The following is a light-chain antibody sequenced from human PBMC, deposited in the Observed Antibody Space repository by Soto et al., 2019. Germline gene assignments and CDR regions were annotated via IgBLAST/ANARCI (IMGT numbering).Light chain of an antibody. Sequence: QSVLTQPASASVTPGQRVTISCSGGASNIGRNTVNWYQDLPGTAPKLLISSDNKRPSGVPDRFSGAKSGTSASLAISGLQSENEADSYCAVWDDSLNGPVFCGGTKLTVL. CDR2: SDN. V-gene: IGLV1-44*01. J-gene: IGLJ3*02. CDR3: AVWDDSLNGPV. CDR1: ASNIGRNT.